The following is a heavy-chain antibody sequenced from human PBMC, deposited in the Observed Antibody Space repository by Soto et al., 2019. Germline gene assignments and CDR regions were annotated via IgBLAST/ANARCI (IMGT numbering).Heavy chain of an antibody. CDR2: IYSGGST. D-gene: IGHD6-6*01. CDR1: GFTVSSNY. Sequence: GGYLRLSCAASGFTVSSNYMSWVRQAPGKGLEWVSVIYSGGSTYYADSVKGRFTISRDNSKNTLYLQMNSLRAEDTAVYYCAICCSSTSYYYSCMDVSCQGITVTVS. V-gene: IGHV3-53*01. J-gene: IGHJ6*02. CDR3: AICCSSTSYYYSCMDV.